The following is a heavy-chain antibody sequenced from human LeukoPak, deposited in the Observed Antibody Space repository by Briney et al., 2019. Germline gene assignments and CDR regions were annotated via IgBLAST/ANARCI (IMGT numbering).Heavy chain of an antibody. J-gene: IGHJ4*02. V-gene: IGHV3-23*01. Sequence: GGSLRLSCAASGFTFSNYAINWVCQAPGKGVEWVSVSSASGGSTYYADSVKGRFTISRDNSKNILYLEMNSLRAEDTAVYYCAKGGGVNTPSDYWGQGTLVTVSS. CDR1: GFTFSNYA. CDR2: SSASGGST. CDR3: AKGGGVNTPSDY. D-gene: IGHD3-3*01.